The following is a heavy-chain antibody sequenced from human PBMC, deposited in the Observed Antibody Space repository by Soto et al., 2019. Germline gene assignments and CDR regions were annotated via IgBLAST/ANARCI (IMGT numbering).Heavy chain of an antibody. V-gene: IGHV1-24*01. CDR3: ARGSTYPPDYYSDY. CDR1: GYTLTELS. J-gene: IGHJ4*02. D-gene: IGHD2-2*01. Sequence: ASVKVSCKVSGYTLTELSMHWVRQAPGKGLEWMGGFVPVDGKTIYAQKFQGRVTMTADKSTGTAYMELSSLRSEDTAVYYCARGSTYPPDYYSDYWGQGTLVTVSS. CDR2: FVPVDGKT.